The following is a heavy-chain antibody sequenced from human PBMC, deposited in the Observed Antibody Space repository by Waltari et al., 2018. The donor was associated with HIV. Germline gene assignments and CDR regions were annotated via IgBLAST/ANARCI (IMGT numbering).Heavy chain of an antibody. CDR3: ARATYYYDSSGSKTNAVDI. CDR2: IIPIFGTA. V-gene: IGHV1-69*01. CDR1: GGTFSSSA. Sequence: QVQLVQSGAEVKKPGSSVKVSCKASGGTFSSSAISWVRQAPGQGLEWMGGIIPIFGTANYAQKFQGRVTITADESTSTAYMELSSLRSEDTAVYYCARATYYYDSSGSKTNAVDIWGQGTMVTVSS. D-gene: IGHD3-22*01. J-gene: IGHJ3*02.